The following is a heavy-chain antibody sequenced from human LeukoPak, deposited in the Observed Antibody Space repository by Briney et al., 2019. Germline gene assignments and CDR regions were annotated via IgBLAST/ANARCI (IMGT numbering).Heavy chain of an antibody. Sequence: PGGSLRLSCVASGFTFTSYWMTWVRQAPGKGLEWVANIYHDGSTKNYVDSAKGRFTISRDNAKNSLYLQMNSLRAEDNGVYYCARRLPSTSSRDYWGQGTLVTVSS. CDR3: ARRLPSTSSRDY. V-gene: IGHV3-7*01. J-gene: IGHJ4*02. D-gene: IGHD2-2*01. CDR1: GFTFTSYW. CDR2: IYHDGSTK.